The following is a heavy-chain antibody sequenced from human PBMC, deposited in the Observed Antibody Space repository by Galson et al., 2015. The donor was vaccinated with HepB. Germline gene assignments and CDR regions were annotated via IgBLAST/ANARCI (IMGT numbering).Heavy chain of an antibody. CDR1: GDSISRSNYY. J-gene: IGHJ2*01. D-gene: IGHD6-19*01. V-gene: IGHV4-39*01. CDR3: ARQPYTSGWLYWYFDL. Sequence: ATLSLTCAVSGDSISRSNYYWGWIRQPPGKGLEWIGSIYYSGRLFYNPSLKSRVTISVDTSKNQFSLRLSSVTAADTAVYYCARQPYTSGWLYWYFDLWGRGTLVTVSS. CDR2: IYYSGRL.